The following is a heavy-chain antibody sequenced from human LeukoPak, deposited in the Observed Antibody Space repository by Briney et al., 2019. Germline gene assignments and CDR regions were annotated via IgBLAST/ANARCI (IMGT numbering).Heavy chain of an antibody. CDR3: ARDPQSSGAGLSHWFDP. D-gene: IGHD6-25*01. Sequence: SETLSLTCTVSGYSISSGYYWGWIRQPPGKGLEWIGSIYHSGSTYYNPSLKSRVTISLDTSKNQFSLKLSSVTAADTAVYYCARDPQSSGAGLSHWFDPWDQGTLVTVSS. V-gene: IGHV4-38-2*02. CDR2: IYHSGST. CDR1: GYSISSGYY. J-gene: IGHJ5*02.